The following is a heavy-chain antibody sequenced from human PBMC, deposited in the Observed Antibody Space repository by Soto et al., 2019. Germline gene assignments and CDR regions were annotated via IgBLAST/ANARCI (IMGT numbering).Heavy chain of an antibody. Sequence: EVQLVESGGGLVKPGGSLRLSCAASGFTFSNAWMNWVRQAPGKGLEWVGRIKSKTDGGTTDYAAPVKGRFTISRDDSKNTLYLQMNSLKTEDTAVYYCTTTRLRFFEWLPFYYDAFDIWGQGTMVTVSS. CDR3: TTTRLRFFEWLPFYYDAFDI. CDR2: IKSKTDGGTT. J-gene: IGHJ3*02. D-gene: IGHD3-3*01. CDR1: GFTFSNAW. V-gene: IGHV3-15*07.